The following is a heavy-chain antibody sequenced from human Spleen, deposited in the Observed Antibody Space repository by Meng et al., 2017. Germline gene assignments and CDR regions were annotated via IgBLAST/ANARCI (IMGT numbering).Heavy chain of an antibody. CDR2: LNPSVGST. CDR1: GYTFTSYY. J-gene: IGHJ4*02. D-gene: IGHD5-24*01. V-gene: IGHV1-46*03. Sequence: QVQLVQSGSELKKPGASVKVSCKASGYTFTSYYMHWVRQAPGQGLEWMGILNPSVGSTTYAQKFEGRVTMTRDTSTSTVYLELSSLTSEDTAVYYCTRELRDTLYFDYWGQGTLVTVSS. CDR3: TRELRDTLYFDY.